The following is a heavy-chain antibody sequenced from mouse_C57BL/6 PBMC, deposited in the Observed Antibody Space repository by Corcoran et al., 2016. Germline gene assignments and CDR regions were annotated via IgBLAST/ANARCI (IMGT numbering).Heavy chain of an antibody. J-gene: IGHJ3*01. CDR1: GYSITSGYY. CDR2: LSYDGSN. Sequence: DGQLQESGPGLVKPSQSLSLTCSVTGYSITSGYYWNWIRQFPGNKLEWMGYLSYDGSNNYNPSLKNRISITRDTSKNQFFLKLNSVTTEDTATYYCASFAYWGQGTLVTVSA. CDR3: ASFAY. V-gene: IGHV3-6*01.